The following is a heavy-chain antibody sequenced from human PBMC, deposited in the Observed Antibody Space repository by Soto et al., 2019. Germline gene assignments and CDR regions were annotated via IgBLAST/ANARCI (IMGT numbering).Heavy chain of an antibody. D-gene: IGHD6-13*01. CDR2: INPNSGGT. CDR3: ARDGFSSSRYYYYYYGMDV. V-gene: IGHV1-2*04. CDR1: GYTFTGYY. J-gene: IGHJ6*02. Sequence: ASVKVSCKASGYTFTGYYMHWVRQAPGQGLEWMGWINPNSGGTNYAQKFQGWVTMTRDTSISTAYMELSRLRSDDTAVYYCARDGFSSSRYYYYYYGMDVWGQGTTVTSP.